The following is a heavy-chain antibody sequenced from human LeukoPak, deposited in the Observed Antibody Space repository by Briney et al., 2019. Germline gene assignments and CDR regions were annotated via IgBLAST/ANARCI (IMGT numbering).Heavy chain of an antibody. V-gene: IGHV2-5*01. CDR3: AHSLTGRNGHLFDY. D-gene: IGHD5-24*01. Sequence: SGPTLVKPTQTLTLTCTSSGFSLNTNEVGVGWIRQPPGKALEWLAFIYWNDDTRYSPSLRSRLTITKDTSKNQVVLTMTNMDPVDTATYYCAHSLTGRNGHLFDYWGQGTLVTVSS. J-gene: IGHJ4*02. CDR1: GFSLNTNEVG. CDR2: IYWNDDT.